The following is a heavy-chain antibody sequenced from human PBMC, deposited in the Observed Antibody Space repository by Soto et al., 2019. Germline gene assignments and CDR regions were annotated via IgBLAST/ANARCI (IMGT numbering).Heavy chain of an antibody. D-gene: IGHD3-22*01. CDR3: ARDPDYYDSSGYYPEYFQH. J-gene: IGHJ1*01. CDR2: INAGNGNT. CDR1: GYTFTSYA. V-gene: IGHV1-3*01. Sequence: ASVKVSCKASGYTFTSYAMHWVRQAPGQRLEWMGWINAGNGNTKYSQKFQGRVTITRDTSASTAYMELNSLRDEDTAVYYCARDPDYYDSSGYYPEYFQHWGQGTLVTVSS.